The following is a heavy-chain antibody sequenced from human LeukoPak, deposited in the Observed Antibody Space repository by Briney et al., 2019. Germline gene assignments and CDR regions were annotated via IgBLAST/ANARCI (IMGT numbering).Heavy chain of an antibody. J-gene: IGHJ4*02. CDR1: GYSFTSYW. D-gene: IGHD1-26*01. Sequence: GESLKISCKGSGYSFTSYWIGWVRHMPGKGLEWMGIIYSGDSDTRYSPSCQGQVTISADKSISTAYLQWSSVEASDTAMYYCARRRGSYYYFDYWGQGTLVTVSS. CDR3: ARRRGSYYYFDY. CDR2: IYSGDSDT. V-gene: IGHV5-51*01.